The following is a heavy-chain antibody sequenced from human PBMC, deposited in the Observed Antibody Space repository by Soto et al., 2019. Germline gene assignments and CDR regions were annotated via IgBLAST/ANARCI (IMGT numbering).Heavy chain of an antibody. Sequence: QVQLQESGPGLVKPSETLSLTCTVSGGSISSYYWSWIRQPPGKGLEWIGYIYYSWSTNYNPSLKSRVTISVDTSKNQFSLKLSSVTAADTAVYYCARGWGGYFQHWGQGTLVTVSS. CDR1: GGSISSYY. D-gene: IGHD7-27*01. CDR2: IYYSWST. V-gene: IGHV4-59*01. CDR3: ARGWGGYFQH. J-gene: IGHJ1*01.